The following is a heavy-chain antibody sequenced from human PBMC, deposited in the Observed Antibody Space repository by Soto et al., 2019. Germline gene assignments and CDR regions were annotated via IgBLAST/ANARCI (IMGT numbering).Heavy chain of an antibody. CDR3: ARDRVAGIWGDAFDI. J-gene: IGHJ3*02. CDR1: SYTFTNHG. D-gene: IGHD3-16*01. CDR2: INPYTANT. V-gene: IGHV1-18*04. Sequence: ASVKVSCNTSSYTFTNHGINWVRHAPGQGLEWMGWINPYTANTNYAQKLQGRVTMTTDTSTTTAYMDLRSLTSDDTAVYYCARDRVAGIWGDAFDIWGQGTVVTVSS.